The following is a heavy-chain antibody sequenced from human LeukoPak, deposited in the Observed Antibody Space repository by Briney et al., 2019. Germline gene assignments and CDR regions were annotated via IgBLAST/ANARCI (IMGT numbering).Heavy chain of an antibody. J-gene: IGHJ4*02. CDR2: ISWDGGST. Sequence: PGGSLRLSCAASGFTFDDYAMHWVRQAPGKGLEWVSLISWDGGSTYYADSVKGRFTISRDNSKNSLYLQMNSLRAEDTALYYCAKEYCSSTSCYNSFLYYFDYWGQGTLDTVSS. V-gene: IGHV3-43D*03. CDR3: AKEYCSSTSCYNSFLYYFDY. CDR1: GFTFDDYA. D-gene: IGHD2-2*02.